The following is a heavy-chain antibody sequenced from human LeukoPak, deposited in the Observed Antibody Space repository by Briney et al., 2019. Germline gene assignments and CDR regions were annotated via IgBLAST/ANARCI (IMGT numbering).Heavy chain of an antibody. CDR1: GGSISGYD. CDR2: SHNSGIT. D-gene: IGHD3-22*01. V-gene: IGHV4-59*01. CDR3: ARFTYYGSNGYYLSD. Sequence: SETLSLTCTVSGGSISGYDWSWIRQPPGKGLVWIGNSHNSGITNYNPSLKSRVTISVDTSKNQFSLKLTSVTAADTALYYCARFTYYGSNGYYLSDWGQGTLVTVSS. J-gene: IGHJ4*02.